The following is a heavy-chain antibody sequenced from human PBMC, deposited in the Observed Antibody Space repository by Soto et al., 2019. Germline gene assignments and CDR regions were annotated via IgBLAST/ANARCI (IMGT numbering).Heavy chain of an antibody. V-gene: IGHV1-69*01. CDR3: ARDGDVTSTPPRGAFDI. D-gene: IGHD3-16*01. CDR1: GGTFSSYT. CDR2: IVPLFGTT. J-gene: IGHJ3*02. Sequence: QVQLVQSGAEVKKPGSSVKVSCKASGGTFSSYTFSWVRQAPGQGREWMGGIVPLFGTTNDAKIFQGRVTISADDSPSTVYMPLSSLRSEDSAMYYCARDGDVTSTPPRGAFDIWGPGTVITVSS.